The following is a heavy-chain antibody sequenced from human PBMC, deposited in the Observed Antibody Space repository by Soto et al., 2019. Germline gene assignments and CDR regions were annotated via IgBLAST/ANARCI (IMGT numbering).Heavy chain of an antibody. Sequence: QVQLQESGPGLVKPSETLPLTCTVSGDSINSGDYYWSWIRQPPGKGLEWIGYIHYGGNTYYNPSPKSRINISIDTSKNQFSLRLSSVTAADTAVYYCARDLSWVDPWGQGTLVTVSS. CDR1: GDSINSGDYY. CDR2: IHYGGNT. CDR3: ARDLSWVDP. J-gene: IGHJ5*02. V-gene: IGHV4-30-4*01.